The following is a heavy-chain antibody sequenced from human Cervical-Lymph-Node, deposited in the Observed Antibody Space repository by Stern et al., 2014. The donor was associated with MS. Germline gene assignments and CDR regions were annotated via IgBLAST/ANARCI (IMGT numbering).Heavy chain of an antibody. J-gene: IGHJ4*02. D-gene: IGHD3-16*01. CDR2: IIPIFGTA. V-gene: IGHV1-69*01. CDR3: ARDSRHYDASYYFDS. Sequence: VQLVESGAEVKKPGSSVKVSCKASGGTFSIYAINWVRQAPGQGPEWMGGIIPIFGTANYAQKFPGRVTITADESTNTTYMELSSLRSEDTAVYYCARDSRHYDASYYFDSWGQGTLVTVSS. CDR1: GGTFSIYA.